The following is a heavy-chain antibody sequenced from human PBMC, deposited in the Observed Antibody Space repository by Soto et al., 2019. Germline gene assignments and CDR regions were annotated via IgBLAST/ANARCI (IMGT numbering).Heavy chain of an antibody. CDR3: ARELPPDL. D-gene: IGHD2-15*01. Sequence: GGSLRFSCAASGFTVSSKYMNWVRQAPGKGLEWVSIIWSAGLTYYADSVRGRFTISRDISKNILFLQMNNLRAEDSAIYYCARELPPDLWGQGTLVTVSS. V-gene: IGHV3-53*01. CDR1: GFTVSSKY. J-gene: IGHJ5*02. CDR2: IWSAGLT.